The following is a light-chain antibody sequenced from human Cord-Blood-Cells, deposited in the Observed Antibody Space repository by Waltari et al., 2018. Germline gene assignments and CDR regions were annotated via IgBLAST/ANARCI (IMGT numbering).Light chain of an antibody. Sequence: QSALTQPPSASGSPGQSVTISCTRTSSDVGGYNSVSWYQQHPGKAPKLLIYEVSKRPSGVPDRFSGSKSGNTASLTVSGLQAEDEADYYCSSYAGSNNLVFGGGTKLTVL. CDR3: SSYAGSNNLV. V-gene: IGLV2-8*01. J-gene: IGLJ2*01. CDR1: SSDVGGYNS. CDR2: EVS.